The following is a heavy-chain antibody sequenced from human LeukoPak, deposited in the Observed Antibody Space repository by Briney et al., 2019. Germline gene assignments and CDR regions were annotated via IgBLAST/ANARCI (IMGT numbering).Heavy chain of an antibody. D-gene: IGHD2-8*01. V-gene: IGHV3-7*01. Sequence: GGPLRLSCAGSGFTFGRYWMSWVRQAPGKGLEWVASINQGGSRLHYLDSVTGRFIISRDDAQNSLFLQMTRLRVDDTAVHYCARLKDDVTKLDYWGQGTLVSVSS. CDR1: GFTFGRYW. CDR2: INQGGSRL. CDR3: ARLKDDVTKLDY. J-gene: IGHJ4*02.